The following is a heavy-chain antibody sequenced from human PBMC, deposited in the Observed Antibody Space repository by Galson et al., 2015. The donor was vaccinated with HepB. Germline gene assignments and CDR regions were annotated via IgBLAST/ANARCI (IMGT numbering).Heavy chain of an antibody. V-gene: IGHV3-7*03. D-gene: IGHD2-21*02. CDR1: GFTFSSDW. Sequence: SLRLSCAXSGFTFSSDWMSWVRQAPGKGLEWVANIKEDGSEKYYVDSVKGRFTISRDNAKNSLFLQMNSLRAEDTAVYYCTRDVGDGWGQGTLVTVSS. CDR3: TRDVGDG. J-gene: IGHJ4*02. CDR2: IKEDGSEK.